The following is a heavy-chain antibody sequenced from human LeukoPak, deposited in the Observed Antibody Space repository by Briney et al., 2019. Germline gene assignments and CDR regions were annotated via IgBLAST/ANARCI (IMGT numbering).Heavy chain of an antibody. V-gene: IGHV7-4-1*02. CDR1: GYTFTSYA. D-gene: IGHD2-15*01. CDR2: INTNTGNP. CDR3: AIWYCSGGRCYSNARTFDY. Sequence: ASVKVSCKASGYTFTSYAMNWVREAPGQGLEWMGWINTNTGNPTYAQGLAGRFVFSLDTSVSTAYLQISSLKAEDTAVYYCAIWYCSGGRCYSNARTFDYWGQGTRVTVSS. J-gene: IGHJ4*02.